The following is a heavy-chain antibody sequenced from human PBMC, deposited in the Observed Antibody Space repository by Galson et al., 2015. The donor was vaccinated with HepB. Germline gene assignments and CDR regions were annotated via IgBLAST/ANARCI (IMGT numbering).Heavy chain of an antibody. V-gene: IGHV6-1*01. D-gene: IGHD2-15*01. Sequence: CAISGDSVSSNSAAWNWIRQSPSRGLEWLGRTYYRSKWYNDYAVSVKSRITINPDTSKNQSSLQLNSVTPEDTAVYYCARDIVTVVRTSYYYYYGMDVWGQGTTVTVSS. CDR3: ARDIVTVVRTSYYYYYGMDV. J-gene: IGHJ6*02. CDR1: GDSVSSNSAA. CDR2: TYYRSKWYN.